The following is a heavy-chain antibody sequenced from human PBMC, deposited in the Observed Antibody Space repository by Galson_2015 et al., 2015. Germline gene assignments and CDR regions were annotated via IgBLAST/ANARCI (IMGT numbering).Heavy chain of an antibody. CDR2: IIPVFETS. Sequence: SVKVSCKASGGSFSSFGVSWVRQAPGQGLEWMGGIIPVFETSTYAQKFQGRVTISADKSTTTTFMEVTSLTSEDTAVYYCARVPFRELTMVRGPLDYWGQGTPVTVSS. CDR3: ARVPFRELTMVRGPLDY. J-gene: IGHJ4*02. CDR1: GGSFSSFG. D-gene: IGHD3-10*01. V-gene: IGHV1-69*06.